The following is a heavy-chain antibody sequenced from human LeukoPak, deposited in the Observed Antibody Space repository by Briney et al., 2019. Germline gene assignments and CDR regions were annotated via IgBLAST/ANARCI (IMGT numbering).Heavy chain of an antibody. V-gene: IGHV3-30*02. J-gene: IGHJ4*02. D-gene: IGHD1-1*01. CDR2: IRYDGSNK. Sequence: GGSLRLSCAASGFTFSSYGMHWVRHAPGKGLELVAFIRYDGSNKYYADSVKGRFTISRDNSKNTLYLQMNSLRAEDTAVYYCAKDGLLERRDYYFDYWGQGTLVTVSS. CDR3: AKDGLLERRDYYFDY. CDR1: GFTFSSYG.